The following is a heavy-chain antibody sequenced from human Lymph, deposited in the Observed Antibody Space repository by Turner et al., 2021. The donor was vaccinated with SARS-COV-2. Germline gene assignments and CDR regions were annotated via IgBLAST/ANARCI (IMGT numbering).Heavy chain of an antibody. CDR1: GFTFSTYS. CDR3: ARDIPTTADYFDY. V-gene: IGHV3-21*01. Sequence: ELQLVESGGGLVQPGGSLSLSCAASGFTFSTYSMNWVRQAPGKGLEWISSISSSSSYIYYADSVKGRFTISRDDAKNSLYLQMNSLRAEDTAVYYCARDIPTTADYFDYWGQGTLVTVSS. CDR2: ISSSSSYI. J-gene: IGHJ4*02. D-gene: IGHD4-17*01.